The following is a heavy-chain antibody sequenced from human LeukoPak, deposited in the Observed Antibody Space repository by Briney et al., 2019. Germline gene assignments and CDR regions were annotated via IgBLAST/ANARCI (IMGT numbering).Heavy chain of an antibody. CDR3: ARDLDLGDY. J-gene: IGHJ4*02. CDR1: GFTFGNYA. V-gene: IGHV3-48*01. D-gene: IGHD3-16*01. Sequence: GGSLRLSCEASGFTFGNYAMNWVRQAPGKGLEWVSYISSSSSTIYYADSVKGRFTISRDNAKNSLYLQMNSLRAEDTAVYYCARDLDLGDYWGQGTLVTVSS. CDR2: ISSSSSTI.